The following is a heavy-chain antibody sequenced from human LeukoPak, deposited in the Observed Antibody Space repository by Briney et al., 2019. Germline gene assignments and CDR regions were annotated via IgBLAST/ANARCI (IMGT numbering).Heavy chain of an antibody. D-gene: IGHD3-22*01. CDR3: ARGTYYYDSSGYYSNWFDP. Sequence: PSETLSLTCAVYGGSFSGYYWSWIRQPPGKGREWIGEINHSGSTNYNPSLKSRVTISVDTSKNQFSLKLSSVTAADTAVYYCARGTYYYDSSGYYSNWFDPWGQGTLVTVSS. CDR2: INHSGST. CDR1: GGSFSGYY. V-gene: IGHV4-34*01. J-gene: IGHJ5*02.